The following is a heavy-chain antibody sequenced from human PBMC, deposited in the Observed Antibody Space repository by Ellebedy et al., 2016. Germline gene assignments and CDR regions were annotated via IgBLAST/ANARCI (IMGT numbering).Heavy chain of an antibody. CDR2: ISGSGGST. Sequence: GGSLRLSXAASGFTFSSYAMSWVRQAPGKGLEWVSAISGSGGSTYYADSVKGRFTISRDNSKNTLYLQMNSLRAEDTAVYYCAGRGVVTAHDREVYYYYGMDVWGQGTTVTVSS. CDR1: GFTFSSYA. D-gene: IGHD2-21*02. CDR3: AGRGVVTAHDREVYYYYGMDV. V-gene: IGHV3-23*01. J-gene: IGHJ6*02.